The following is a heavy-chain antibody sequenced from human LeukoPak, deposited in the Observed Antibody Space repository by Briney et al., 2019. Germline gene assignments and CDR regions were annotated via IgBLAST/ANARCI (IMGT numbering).Heavy chain of an antibody. CDR3: AKTWEPKFGFDD. V-gene: IGHV1-46*01. CDR1: GYTFTNYY. D-gene: IGHD1-26*01. CDR2: INPSGGST. J-gene: IGHJ4*02. Sequence: GASVKVSCKASGYTFTNYYIHWVRQAPGQGLECMGIINPSGGSTSYAQKFQGRVTMTRDTSTSTVYMELSSLRSEDTALYYCAKTWEPKFGFDDWGQGTLVTVSS.